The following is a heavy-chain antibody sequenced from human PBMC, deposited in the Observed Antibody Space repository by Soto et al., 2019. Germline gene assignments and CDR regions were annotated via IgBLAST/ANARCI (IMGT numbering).Heavy chain of an antibody. D-gene: IGHD2-15*01. J-gene: IGHJ4*02. CDR1: GYTFTSYG. V-gene: IGHV1-18*01. CDR3: ARALKYCKTTFCDAVAYDY. Sequence: ASVKVSCKASGYTFTSYGLSWVRQAPGQGLEWMAWISTYNGNTNYAQKFQGRVTMSTEASTSTAYMELRSLISDDTAVYNCARALKYCKTTFCDAVAYDYWGQRTLVTVSS. CDR2: ISTYNGNT.